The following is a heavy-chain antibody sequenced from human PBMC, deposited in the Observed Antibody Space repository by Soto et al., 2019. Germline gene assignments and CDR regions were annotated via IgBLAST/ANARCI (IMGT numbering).Heavy chain of an antibody. CDR1: GFTLSSYW. J-gene: IGHJ3*02. Sequence: GESLKISCAASGFTLSSYWMSWVRQAPGRGLEWVANIKQDGTEKHYVDSVKGRFTISRDNAKNSLYLQMNSLRAEDTAVYYCATDSRIVGATGASDIWGQGTTVTVSS. CDR2: IKQDGTEK. CDR3: ATDSRIVGATGASDI. V-gene: IGHV3-7*01. D-gene: IGHD1-26*01.